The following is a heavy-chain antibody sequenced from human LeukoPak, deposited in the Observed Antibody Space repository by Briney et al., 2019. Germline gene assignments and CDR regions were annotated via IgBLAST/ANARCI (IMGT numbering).Heavy chain of an antibody. V-gene: IGHV3-21*01. CDR1: GFTFSDYN. J-gene: IGHJ6*02. CDR3: ARDRSHYVTAEYYYGMDV. D-gene: IGHD3-16*01. Sequence: PGGSLRLSCAASGFTFSDYNMNWVRQAPGKGLEWLSSISDRTSNYISQADSVRGRFTIPRDNAKNSLYLQMNSLRAEDTAVYYCARDRSHYVTAEYYYGMDVWGQGTTVTVSS. CDR2: ISDRTSNYI.